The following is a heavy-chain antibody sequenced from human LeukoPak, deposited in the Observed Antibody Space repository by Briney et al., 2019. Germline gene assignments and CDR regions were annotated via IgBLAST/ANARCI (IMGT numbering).Heavy chain of an antibody. CDR3: ARADSGYDYQGYFDY. V-gene: IGHV3-7*04. CDR1: GFTFSSYS. J-gene: IGHJ4*02. D-gene: IGHD5-12*01. CDR2: IKQDRSEK. Sequence: PGGSLRLSCAASGFTFSSYSMNWVRQAPGKGLEWVASIKQDRSEKYYVDSVKGRFTISRDNAKNSLYLQMNSLRAEDTAVYYCARADSGYDYQGYFDYWGQGTLVTVSS.